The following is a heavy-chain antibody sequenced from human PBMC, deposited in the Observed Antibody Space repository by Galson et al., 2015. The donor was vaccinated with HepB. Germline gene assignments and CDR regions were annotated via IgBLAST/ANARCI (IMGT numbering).Heavy chain of an antibody. Sequence: GGSINSSSYYWGWIRQPPGKGLEWIGSIYYRGSTYYNPSLKSRGTISVDTSKNQFSLKLSSETAADTAVYYCAREPLTGYSSGWVDYGMDVWGQGTTVTVSS. J-gene: IGHJ6*02. D-gene: IGHD6-19*01. CDR2: IYYRGST. CDR3: AREPLTGYSSGWVDYGMDV. CDR1: GGSINSSSYY. V-gene: IGHV4-39*01.